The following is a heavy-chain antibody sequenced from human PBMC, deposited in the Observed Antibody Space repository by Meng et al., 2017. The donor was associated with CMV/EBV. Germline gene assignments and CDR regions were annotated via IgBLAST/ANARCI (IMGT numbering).Heavy chain of an antibody. CDR1: GFTFSSYG. CDR2: IWYDGSNK. D-gene: IGHD2-15*01. CDR3: AKDLGDCSGGSCYTIGMDV. V-gene: IGHV3-33*06. Sequence: GGSLRLSCAASGFTFSSYGMHWVRQAPGKGLEWVAVIWYDGSNKYYADSVKGRFTIPRGNSKNTLYLQMNSLRAEDTAVYYCAKDLGDCSGGSCYTIGMDVWGQGTTVTVSS. J-gene: IGHJ6*02.